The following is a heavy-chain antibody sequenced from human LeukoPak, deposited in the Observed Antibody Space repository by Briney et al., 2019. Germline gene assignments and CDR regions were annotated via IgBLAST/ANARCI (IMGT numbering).Heavy chain of an antibody. D-gene: IGHD5-12*01. V-gene: IGHV3-21*01. CDR2: ISSSSSYI. Sequence: GGSLRLSCAASGFTFSSYSMNWVRQAPGKGLEWVSSISSSSSYIYYADSVKGRFTISRDNAKNSLYLQMNSLRAEDTAVYYCARSSYGIVATYAFDIWGQGTMVTVSS. J-gene: IGHJ3*02. CDR3: ARSSYGIVATYAFDI. CDR1: GFTFSSYS.